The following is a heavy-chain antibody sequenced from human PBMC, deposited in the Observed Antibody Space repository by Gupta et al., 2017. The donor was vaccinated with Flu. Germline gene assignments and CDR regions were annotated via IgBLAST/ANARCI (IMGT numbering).Heavy chain of an antibody. J-gene: IGHJ4*02. CDR3: ARGHWDS. Sequence: EVQVVESGGGLVQPVGSLRIACVVAGFQFSNYEMSWVRQAPGKGLEWISFISSSGDTWYADSVRGRFTISRDNARNSLYLQMNSLRGDDTAVYYCARGHWDSWGQGTLVTVSS. CDR1: GFQFSNYE. CDR2: ISSSGDT. V-gene: IGHV3-48*03.